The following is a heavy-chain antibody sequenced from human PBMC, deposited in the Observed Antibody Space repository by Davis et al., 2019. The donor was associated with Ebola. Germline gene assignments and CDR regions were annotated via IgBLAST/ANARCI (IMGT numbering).Heavy chain of an antibody. J-gene: IGHJ6*02. Sequence: GESLKISCAASGFTFSSYAMSWVRQAPGKGLEWVSYISSSSSTIYYADSVKGRFTISRDNARNSLYLQMNSLRDEDTAVYYCARTDCGGDCYLYYYYYVMDVWGQGTTVTVSS. CDR2: ISSSSSTI. V-gene: IGHV3-48*02. D-gene: IGHD2-21*01. CDR3: ARTDCGGDCYLYYYYYVMDV. CDR1: GFTFSSYA.